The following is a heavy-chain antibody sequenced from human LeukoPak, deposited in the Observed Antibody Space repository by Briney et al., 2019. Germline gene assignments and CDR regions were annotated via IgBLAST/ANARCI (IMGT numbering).Heavy chain of an antibody. D-gene: IGHD3-22*01. Sequence: ASVKVSCKASGGTFSSYAISWVRQAPGQGLEWMGGIIPIFGTANYAQKFQGRVTITTDESMSTAYMELSSLRSEDTAVYYCARGDYYDSSGYAFDIWGQGTMVTVSS. CDR2: IIPIFGTA. J-gene: IGHJ3*02. V-gene: IGHV1-69*05. CDR1: GGTFSSYA. CDR3: ARGDYYDSSGYAFDI.